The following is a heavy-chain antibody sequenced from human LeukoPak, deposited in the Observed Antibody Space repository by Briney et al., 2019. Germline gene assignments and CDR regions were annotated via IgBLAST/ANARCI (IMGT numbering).Heavy chain of an antibody. CDR1: GDSISSYY. V-gene: IGHV4-59*01. J-gene: IGHJ2*01. CDR2: ISYSGST. D-gene: IGHD3-10*01. Sequence: SETLSLTCTVPGDSISSYYWSWIRQTPEKGLEWIAYISYSGSTNYNPSLKSRVTISVDTSKTQFSLKMNSVTAADTAVYYCARLQRITMAGPDYWYFDLWGRGTLVTVSS. CDR3: ARLQRITMAGPDYWYFDL.